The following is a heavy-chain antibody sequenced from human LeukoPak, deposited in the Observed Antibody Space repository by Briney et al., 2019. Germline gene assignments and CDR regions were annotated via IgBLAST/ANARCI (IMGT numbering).Heavy chain of an antibody. CDR3: ARDPKGGFSYGWGAFDI. J-gene: IGHJ3*02. CDR1: GFTFSSCA. V-gene: IGHV3-30-3*01. Sequence: GGSLRLSRAASGFTFSSCAMHWVRQAPGKGLEWVAIISYDGNNKYYADSVKGRFIISRDNSKNTLYLQMNSLRAEDTALYYCARDPKGGFSYGWGAFDIWGQGTMVTVSS. CDR2: ISYDGNNK. D-gene: IGHD5-18*01.